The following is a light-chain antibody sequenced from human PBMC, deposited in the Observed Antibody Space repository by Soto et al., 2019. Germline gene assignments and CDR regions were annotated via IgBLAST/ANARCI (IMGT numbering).Light chain of an antibody. CDR3: QQYGSSYT. V-gene: IGKV3-20*01. CDR1: QSVRSDY. CDR2: GAS. J-gene: IGKJ2*01. Sequence: EIVLTQSPATLSLSPGDRATLSCRASQSVRSDYFAWYQQKPGQAPRVIIYGASRRATGIPDRFSGSGSGTDFTLTISRLEPEDFAVYYCQQYGSSYTFGQGTKVDIK.